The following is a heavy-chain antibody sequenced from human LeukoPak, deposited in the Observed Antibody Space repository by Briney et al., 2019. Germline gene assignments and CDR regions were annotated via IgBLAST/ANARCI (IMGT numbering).Heavy chain of an antibody. Sequence: ASVKVSCKASGYTFSGFYIHWVRQAPGQGLEWMGWINPNSGVTNYAQKLQGRVTITRDTSISTVYMELSRLRSDDTAVYYCARVPSRYFDYWGQGTLVTVSS. V-gene: IGHV1-2*02. J-gene: IGHJ4*02. D-gene: IGHD2-15*01. CDR1: GYTFSGFY. CDR2: INPNSGVT. CDR3: ARVPSRYFDY.